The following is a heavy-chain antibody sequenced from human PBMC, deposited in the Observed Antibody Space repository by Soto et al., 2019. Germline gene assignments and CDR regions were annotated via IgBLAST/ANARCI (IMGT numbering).Heavy chain of an antibody. Sequence: EVQLVESGGGLVQPGGSLRLSCAASGFIFTSYNMNWARQPPGKGLEWISWVNTAGTTRYADSVEGRFTISRDNADNSLYLQLNSLRVEDTAVYYCVRDWSCGFDYCGQGILVTVSS. V-gene: IGHV3-48*01. CDR1: GFIFTSYN. CDR2: VNTAGTT. J-gene: IGHJ4*02. CDR3: VRDWSCGFDY.